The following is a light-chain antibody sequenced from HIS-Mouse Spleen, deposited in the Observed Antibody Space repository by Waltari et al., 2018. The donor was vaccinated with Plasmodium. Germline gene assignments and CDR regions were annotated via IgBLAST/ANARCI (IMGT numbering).Light chain of an antibody. CDR1: NIGSKS. Sequence: SYVLTQPPSVSVAPGQTARITCGGNNIGSKSVHWYQQKPGQAPVLVVYDDSDRPSGIPGRFSGSNSGNTATLTISRVEAGDEADYYCQVWDSRSDHPVFGGGTKLTVL. V-gene: IGLV3-21*02. J-gene: IGLJ2*01. CDR2: DDS. CDR3: QVWDSRSDHPV.